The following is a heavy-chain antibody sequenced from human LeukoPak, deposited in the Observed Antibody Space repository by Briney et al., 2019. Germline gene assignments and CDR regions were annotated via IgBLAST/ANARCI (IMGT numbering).Heavy chain of an antibody. CDR2: INPNSGGT. V-gene: IGHV1-2*02. CDR1: GYTFTGYY. D-gene: IGHD3-10*01. Sequence: GASVKVSCKASGYTFTGYYMHWVRQAPGQGLEWMGWINPNSGGTNYAQKFQGRVTMTRDTSISTAYMELSRLRSDDTAVYYCARVNLPMVRGVIIVDAFDIWGQGTMVTVSS. J-gene: IGHJ3*02. CDR3: ARVNLPMVRGVIIVDAFDI.